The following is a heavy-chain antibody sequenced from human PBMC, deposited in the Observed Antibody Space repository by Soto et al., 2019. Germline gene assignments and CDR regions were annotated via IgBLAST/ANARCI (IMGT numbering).Heavy chain of an antibody. CDR3: ARVVVFIPAALGGRFDT. V-gene: IGHV4-61*01. CDR1: GGSVSSDNYY. CDR2: ISYSGST. Sequence: QVQLQESGPGLVKPSETLSLTCTASGGSVSSDNYYWSWIRQPPGKGLEWIGFISYSGSTNYNPSLKSRVTSSVDTSKNQFSLELRSVTAADTALYCCARVVVFIPAALGGRFDTWCQGTLVTVSS. D-gene: IGHD2-2*01. J-gene: IGHJ5*02.